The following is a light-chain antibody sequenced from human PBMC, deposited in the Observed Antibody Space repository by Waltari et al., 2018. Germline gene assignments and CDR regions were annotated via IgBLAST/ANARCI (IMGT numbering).Light chain of an antibody. CDR2: GQD. V-gene: IGLV3-19*01. CDR3: LSRDTSSTRV. CDR1: SLRRYY. Sequence: SSELTQDPAVSVALGQTVRITCQGDSLRRYYASWYQQRPGQAPLLVLYGQDNRPSGIPARFSGSTSGNTASLTITRAQAEDAGVYYCLSRDTSSTRVFGGGTTLTV. J-gene: IGLJ3*02.